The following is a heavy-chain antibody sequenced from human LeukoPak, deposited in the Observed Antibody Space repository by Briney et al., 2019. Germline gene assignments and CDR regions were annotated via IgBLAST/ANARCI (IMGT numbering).Heavy chain of an antibody. CDR1: GFTFSSYA. J-gene: IGHJ4*02. CDR2: ISGSGGST. D-gene: IGHD2-21*02. CDR3: AKDTGFNGGDGPDY. Sequence: GGSLRLSCAASGFTFSSYAMSWVRQAPGKGLGWVSAISGSGGSTYYADSVKGRFTISRDNSKNTLYLQMNSLRAEDTAVYYCAKDTGFNGGDGPDYWGQGTLVTVSS. V-gene: IGHV3-23*01.